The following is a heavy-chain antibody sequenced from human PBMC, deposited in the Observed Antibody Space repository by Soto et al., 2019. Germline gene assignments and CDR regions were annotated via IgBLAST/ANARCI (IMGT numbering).Heavy chain of an antibody. V-gene: IGHV4-39*01. CDR3: HRGTTVTTRETWTDY. CDR1: GGSISSSSYY. CDR2: IYYSGST. D-gene: IGHD4-17*01. Sequence: SETLSLTCTVSGGSISSSSYYWGWIRQPPGKGLEWIGSIYYSGSTYYNPSLKSRVTISVDTSKNQFSLKLSSVTAADTAVYYCHRGTTVTTRETWTDYWGQGTMVTVSS. J-gene: IGHJ4*02.